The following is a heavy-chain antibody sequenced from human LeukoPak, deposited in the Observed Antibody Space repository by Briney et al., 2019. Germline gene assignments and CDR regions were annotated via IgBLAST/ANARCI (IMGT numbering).Heavy chain of an antibody. CDR3: VAFPGY. D-gene: IGHD2/OR15-2a*01. Sequence: GGPRRLSLAASGFPLSSNWWHGFAKAPGKGLVWVSRINSDGSSTSYADSVKGRFTISRDNAKNTLYLQMNSLRAEDTAVYYCVAFPGYWGQGTLVTVSS. CDR2: INSDGSST. V-gene: IGHV3-74*01. J-gene: IGHJ4*02. CDR1: GFPLSSNW.